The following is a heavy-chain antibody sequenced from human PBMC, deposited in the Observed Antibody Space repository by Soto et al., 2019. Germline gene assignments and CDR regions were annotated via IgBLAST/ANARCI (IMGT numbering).Heavy chain of an antibody. Sequence: EEQLVESGGGLVQPGGSLSLSCAASGYIFSSYWMHWVRQVPGKGLVWVSRINNDGSSTTFADSVNGRFTVSRDNAKNTLFLQMNSLGAEDTAVYYCARGVKGSRYFGLWGRGTVVTVSP. J-gene: IGHJ2*01. V-gene: IGHV3-74*01. CDR3: ARGVKGSRYFGL. CDR1: GYIFSSYW. D-gene: IGHD2-21*01. CDR2: INNDGSST.